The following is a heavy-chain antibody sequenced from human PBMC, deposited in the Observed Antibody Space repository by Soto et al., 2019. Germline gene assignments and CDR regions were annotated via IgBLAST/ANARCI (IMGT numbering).Heavy chain of an antibody. J-gene: IGHJ5*01. V-gene: IGHV6-1*01. CDR3: ARLIGNSWLDS. Sequence: QVQLQQSGPGLVKPSQTLSLTCVISGDSVSTNSATWDWIRQSPSRGLEWLGRTYYRSKWDYDYAASVKGRININPDTSNNQVSLHLDSVTPDDTAVYYCARLIGNSWLDSWGQGTLVTVSS. CDR1: GDSVSTNSAT. D-gene: IGHD2-8*01. CDR2: TYYRSKWDY.